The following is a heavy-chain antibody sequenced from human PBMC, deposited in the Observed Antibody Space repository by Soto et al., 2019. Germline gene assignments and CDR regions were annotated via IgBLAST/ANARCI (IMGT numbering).Heavy chain of an antibody. CDR3: ARDGLCSGGSCYSIYFDY. D-gene: IGHD2-15*01. J-gene: IGHJ4*02. CDR2: ISAYNGNT. Sequence: ASVKFSCKASGYTFTSYGISWVRQAPGQGLEWMGWISAYNGNTNYAQKLQGRVTMTTDTSTSTAYMELRSLRSDDTAVYYCARDGLCSGGSCYSIYFDYWGQGTLVTVS. V-gene: IGHV1-18*04. CDR1: GYTFTSYG.